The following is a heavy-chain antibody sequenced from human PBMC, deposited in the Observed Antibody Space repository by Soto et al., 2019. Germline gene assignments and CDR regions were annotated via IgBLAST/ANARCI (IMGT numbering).Heavy chain of an antibody. V-gene: IGHV4-31*03. CDR1: GGSISSGGYY. J-gene: IGHJ6*02. D-gene: IGHD1-1*01. Sequence: QVQLQESGPGLVKPSQTLSLTCTVSGGSISSGGYYWSWIRQHPGKGLEWIGYIYYSGSTYYNPSLKSRVTISVDTSKNQCSLKLSSVTAADTAVYYCARDRVRTGSEYYYYCYGMDVWGQGTTVTVSS. CDR2: IYYSGST. CDR3: ARDRVRTGSEYYYYCYGMDV.